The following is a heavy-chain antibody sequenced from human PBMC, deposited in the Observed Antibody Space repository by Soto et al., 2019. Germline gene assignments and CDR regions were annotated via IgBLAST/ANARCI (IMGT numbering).Heavy chain of an antibody. CDR3: ARGSYYYDSSGYYRNWFDP. Sequence: QVQLVQSGAEVKKPGSSVKVSCKASGGTFSSYAISWVRQAPGQGLVWMGGIIPIFGTANYAQKFEGRVTITADESTSTAYMELSSLRSEDTAVYYCARGSYYYDSSGYYRNWFDPWGQGTLVTVSS. V-gene: IGHV1-69*01. CDR1: GGTFSSYA. CDR2: IIPIFGTA. D-gene: IGHD3-22*01. J-gene: IGHJ5*02.